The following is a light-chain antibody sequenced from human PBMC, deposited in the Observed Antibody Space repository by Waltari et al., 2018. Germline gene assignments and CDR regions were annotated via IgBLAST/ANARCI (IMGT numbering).Light chain of an antibody. CDR2: GKN. Sequence: SSELTQAPAVSVALGQTVRITCQGDSLRSYYTSWYQQEPGQAPVLAIYGKNNRPSGSPYRFSGSSSGNTASLTITGAQAEDEADYYGNSRDSNGYRVVFGGGTTVTVL. CDR1: SLRSYY. V-gene: IGLV3-19*01. CDR3: NSRDSNGYRVV. J-gene: IGLJ2*01.